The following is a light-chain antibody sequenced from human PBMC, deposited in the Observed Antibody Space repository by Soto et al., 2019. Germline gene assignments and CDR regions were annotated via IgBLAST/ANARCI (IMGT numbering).Light chain of an antibody. J-gene: IGKJ5*01. CDR3: QQRSNWPPGT. V-gene: IGKV3-11*01. CDR2: DAS. Sequence: EIVLTQSPGPLSLSPVERATLSCRASQSVSNNYLAWYQQKPGQAPRLLIYDASNRATGIPARFSGSGSGTDFTLTISSLEPEDFAVYYCQQRSNWPPGTFGQGTRLEIK. CDR1: QSVSNNY.